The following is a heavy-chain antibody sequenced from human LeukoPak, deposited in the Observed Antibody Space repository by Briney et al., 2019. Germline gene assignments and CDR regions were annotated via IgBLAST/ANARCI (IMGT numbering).Heavy chain of an antibody. V-gene: IGHV4-59*01. J-gene: IGHJ4*02. Sequence: SETLSLTCTVSGGSISSYYWSWIRQPPGKGLEWIGYIYYSGSTNYNPSLKSRVTISVDTSKNQFSLKLSSVTAADTAVYYCARDGEAKFGELPTYWGQGTLVTVSS. CDR3: ARDGEAKFGELPTY. CDR1: GGSISSYY. CDR2: IYYSGST. D-gene: IGHD3-10*01.